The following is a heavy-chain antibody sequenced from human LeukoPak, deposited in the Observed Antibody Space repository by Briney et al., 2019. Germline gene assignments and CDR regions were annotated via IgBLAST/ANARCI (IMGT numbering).Heavy chain of an antibody. CDR2: MNPNSGNT. Sequence: ASVKVSCKASGYTFTSYDINWVRQATGQGLEWMGWMNPNSGNTGYAQKFQGRVTITRDTSISTAYMELSSLRSEDTAVYYCARGTSAMSGRNDYWGQGTLVTVSS. V-gene: IGHV1-8*03. CDR1: GYTFTSYD. CDR3: ARGTSAMSGRNDY. J-gene: IGHJ4*02. D-gene: IGHD2-2*01.